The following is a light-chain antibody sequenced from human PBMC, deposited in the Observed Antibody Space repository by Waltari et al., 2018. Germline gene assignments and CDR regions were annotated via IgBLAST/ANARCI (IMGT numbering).Light chain of an antibody. V-gene: IGKV3-20*01. J-gene: IGKJ1*01. Sequence: EIMLTQSPGTLSLSPGERATLYCRASQRISKYLAWYPQKPGQAPRLLIYDASIRATGIPDRFSGSGYGTDFSLTISRLEPEDYAVYYCQKYGSLPATFGRGTKVEIK. CDR1: QRISKY. CDR2: DAS. CDR3: QKYGSLPAT.